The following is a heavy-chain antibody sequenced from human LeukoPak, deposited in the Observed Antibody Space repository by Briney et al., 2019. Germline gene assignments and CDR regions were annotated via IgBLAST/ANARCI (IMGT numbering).Heavy chain of an antibody. J-gene: IGHJ4*02. Sequence: PSETLSLTCSVSGGSISSGTFYWGWIRQSPGKGLEWIGSFYSSGSTYYNPSLKSRVTISVDTSKNQFSLKLSSVTAADTAVYYCARAYGDYSVFDYWGQGTLVTVSS. CDR3: ARAYGDYSVFDY. CDR2: FYSSGST. D-gene: IGHD4-17*01. V-gene: IGHV4-39*07. CDR1: GGSISSGTFY.